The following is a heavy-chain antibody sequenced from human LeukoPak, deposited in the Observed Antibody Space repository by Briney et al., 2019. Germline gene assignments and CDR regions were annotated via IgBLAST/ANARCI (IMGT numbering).Heavy chain of an antibody. V-gene: IGHV4-34*01. CDR1: GGSISGYY. CDR3: ARVKDVVVPAAIAAQDDAFDI. D-gene: IGHD2-2*01. CDR2: INHSGST. J-gene: IGHJ3*02. Sequence: PSETLSLTCAVYGGSISGYYWSWIRQPPGKGLEWIGEINHSGSTNYNPSLKSRVTISVDTSKNQFSLKLSSVTAADTAVYYCARVKDVVVPAAIAAQDDAFDIWGQGTMVTVSS.